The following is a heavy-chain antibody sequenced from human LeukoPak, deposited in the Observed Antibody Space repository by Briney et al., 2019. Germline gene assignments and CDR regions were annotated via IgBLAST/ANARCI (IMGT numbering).Heavy chain of an antibody. D-gene: IGHD3-3*01. J-gene: IGHJ4*02. Sequence: GASVKVSCKTSGYTFTGYYMHWVRQAPGQGLEWMGWINPNSGGTNYAHNPQGRVTMTRDTTISTVYMELNSLRSDDTAVYYCARSYDIWKGSLLTYWGQGTLVTVSS. CDR1: GYTFTGYY. CDR2: INPNSGGT. V-gene: IGHV1-2*02. CDR3: ARSYDIWKGSLLTY.